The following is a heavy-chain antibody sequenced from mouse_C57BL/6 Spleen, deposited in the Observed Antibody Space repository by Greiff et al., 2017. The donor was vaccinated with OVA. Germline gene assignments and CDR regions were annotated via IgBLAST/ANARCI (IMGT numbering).Heavy chain of an antibody. CDR2: ISGGGGNN. Sequence: EVMLVESGGGLVKPGGSLKLSCAASGFTFSSYTMSWVRQTPEKRLEWVATISGGGGNNYYPDSGKGRFTISRDTAKNTLYLQMSSLRSEDTALYYCARGYDDYFDYWGQGTTLTVSS. V-gene: IGHV5-9*01. D-gene: IGHD2-14*01. CDR1: GFTFSSYT. CDR3: ARGYDDYFDY. J-gene: IGHJ2*01.